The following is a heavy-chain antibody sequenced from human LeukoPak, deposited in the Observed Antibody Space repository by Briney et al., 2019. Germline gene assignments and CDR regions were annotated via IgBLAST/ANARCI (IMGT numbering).Heavy chain of an antibody. J-gene: IGHJ6*04. D-gene: IGHD2-15*01. Sequence: GGSLRLSCAASGFTFSSYGMHWVRRAPGKGLEWVAVIWYDGSNKYYADSVKGRFTISRDNSKNTLYLQMNSLRAEDTAVYYCAREESIVGGMDVWGKGTTVTVSS. V-gene: IGHV3-33*01. CDR3: AREESIVGGMDV. CDR1: GFTFSSYG. CDR2: IWYDGSNK.